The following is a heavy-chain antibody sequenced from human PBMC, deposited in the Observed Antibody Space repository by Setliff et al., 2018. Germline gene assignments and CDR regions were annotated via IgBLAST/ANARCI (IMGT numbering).Heavy chain of an antibody. CDR2: IRHDGTTI. Sequence: GSLRLSCTASGFTFRSYWMKWVRQAPGKGLEWVADIRHDGTTIYYVDSVKGRFTISRDNAKNTLYLQMNSLRAEDTAIYYCATAISGWFNYWGQGALVTVSS. CDR1: GFTFRSYW. V-gene: IGHV3-7*01. D-gene: IGHD6-19*01. CDR3: ATAISGWFNY. J-gene: IGHJ4*02.